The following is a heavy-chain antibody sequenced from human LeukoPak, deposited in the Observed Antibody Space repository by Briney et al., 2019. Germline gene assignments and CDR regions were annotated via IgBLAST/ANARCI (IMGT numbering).Heavy chain of an antibody. CDR3: ANRYDILTGYYNY. J-gene: IGHJ4*02. CDR1: GFTVSSDY. Sequence: AGGSLRLSCAASGFTVSSDYMSWVRQAPGKGLEWVSVISSGGNTYYADSVKGRFTISRDNSKNTLYLQMNSLRAEDTAVYYCANRYDILTGYYNYWGQGTLVTVSS. CDR2: ISSGGNT. V-gene: IGHV3-53*01. D-gene: IGHD3-9*01.